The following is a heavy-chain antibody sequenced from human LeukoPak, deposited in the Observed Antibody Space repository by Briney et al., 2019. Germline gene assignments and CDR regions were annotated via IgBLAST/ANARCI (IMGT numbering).Heavy chain of an antibody. D-gene: IGHD3-3*01. J-gene: IGHJ6*03. CDR2: ISYDGSNK. V-gene: IGHV3-30*03. Sequence: RGSLRLSCAASGFTFSSYGMHWVRQAPGKGLEWVAVISYDGSNKYYADSVKGRFTISRDNSKNTLYLQMNSLRAEDTAVYYCARGGGFGVVYYYYYYMDVWGKGTTVTVSS. CDR1: GFTFSSYG. CDR3: ARGGGFGVVYYYYYYMDV.